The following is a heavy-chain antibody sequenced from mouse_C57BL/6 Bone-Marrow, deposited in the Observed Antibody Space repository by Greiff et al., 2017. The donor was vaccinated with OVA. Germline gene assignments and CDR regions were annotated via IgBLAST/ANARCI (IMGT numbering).Heavy chain of an antibody. D-gene: IGHD1-1*01. Sequence: EVQRVESGPGMVKPSQSLSLTCTVTGYSITSGYDWHWIRHFPGNKLEWMGYISYSGSTNYNPSLKSRISITHDTSKNHFFLKLNSVTTEDTATYYCARHGSSSAWFAYWGQGTLVTVSA. V-gene: IGHV3-1*01. CDR2: ISYSGST. J-gene: IGHJ3*01. CDR3: ARHGSSSAWFAY. CDR1: GYSITSGYD.